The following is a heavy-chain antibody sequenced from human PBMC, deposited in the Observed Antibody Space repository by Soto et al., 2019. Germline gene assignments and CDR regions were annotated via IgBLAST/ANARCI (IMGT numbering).Heavy chain of an antibody. Sequence: PGESLKISCKAFGYNFPNFWIGWVRQMPGKGLQWMGIIFPRDSEIKYSPSFQGQVTISADKSISTAYLQWSSLKASDTAMYYCARHNRYSSTWFEGWFDPWGQGTLVTVSS. V-gene: IGHV5-51*01. J-gene: IGHJ5*02. D-gene: IGHD6-13*01. CDR1: GYNFPNFW. CDR3: ARHNRYSSTWFEGWFDP. CDR2: IFPRDSEI.